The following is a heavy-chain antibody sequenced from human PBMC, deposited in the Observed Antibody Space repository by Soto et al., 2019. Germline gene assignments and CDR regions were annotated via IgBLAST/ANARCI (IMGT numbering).Heavy chain of an antibody. CDR2: ISGGDGDT. CDR1: GFTFTNYA. CDR3: AKDRFTSTVRKYWFFDL. V-gene: IGHV3-23*01. J-gene: IGHJ2*01. Sequence: EVQLLESGGGLVKPGGSLRLSCAASGFTFTNYAMTWVRQAPGKGLEWVSSISGGDGDTSYADSVKGRFTISRDNSENTMFLQMNSLRPDDTAVYYCAKDRFTSTVRKYWFFDLWGRGTLVTDSS. D-gene: IGHD3-10*01.